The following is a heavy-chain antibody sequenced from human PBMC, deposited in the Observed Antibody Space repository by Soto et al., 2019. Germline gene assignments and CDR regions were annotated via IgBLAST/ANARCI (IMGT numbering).Heavy chain of an antibody. D-gene: IGHD4-17*01. J-gene: IGHJ6*03. CDR3: AKGGDDGDYGIYMDV. Sequence: EVQLVESGGKWVQPGGSLRLSCSASGFTFSSYPLHWVRQAPGKGLEYVSTISRDGRNTYFADSVKGRFTISRDNSENSLYLHMSSLRVEDTAVYYCAKGGDDGDYGIYMDVWGKVTTVTVSS. CDR2: ISRDGRNT. V-gene: IGHV3-64D*08. CDR1: GFTFSSYP.